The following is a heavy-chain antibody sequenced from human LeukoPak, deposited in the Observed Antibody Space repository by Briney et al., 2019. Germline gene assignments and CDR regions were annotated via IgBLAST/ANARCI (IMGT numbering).Heavy chain of an antibody. J-gene: IGHJ4*02. CDR1: GYSFTSYW. CDR2: IYPDDSDT. V-gene: IGHV5-51*01. D-gene: IGHD6-19*01. Sequence: GESLKISCKGAGYSFTSYWIAWVRQMPGKGLEWMGIIYPDDSDTRYSPSFQGQVTITADKSISTAYLQWSSLKASDNAMYYCARQRRSSVWPTDYWGQGTLVTVSS. CDR3: ARQRRSSVWPTDY.